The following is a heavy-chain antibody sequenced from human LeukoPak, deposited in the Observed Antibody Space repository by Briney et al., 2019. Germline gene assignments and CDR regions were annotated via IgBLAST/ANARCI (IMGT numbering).Heavy chain of an antibody. J-gene: IGHJ4*02. CDR2: ISSSSSTI. Sequence: GGSLRLSCAASGFTFSSYSMNWVRQAPGKGLEWVSYISSSSSTIYYADSVKGRFTISRDNAKNSLYLQMNSLRAEDTAVYYCAREYRGGDCYPDYWGQGTLVTVSS. CDR3: AREYRGGDCYPDY. D-gene: IGHD2-21*01. V-gene: IGHV3-48*01. CDR1: GFTFSSYS.